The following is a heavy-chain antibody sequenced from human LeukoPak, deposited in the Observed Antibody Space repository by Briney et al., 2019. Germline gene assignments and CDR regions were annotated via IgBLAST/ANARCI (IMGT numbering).Heavy chain of an antibody. D-gene: IGHD4-17*01. CDR3: ARDHSLRETHYYYYYMDV. CDR2: ISSSSSYI. CDR1: GFTFCSYS. V-gene: IGHV3-21*01. Sequence: PGGSLRLSCAASGFTFCSYSMNWVRQAPGKGLEWVSSISSSSSYIYYADSVKGRFTISRDNAKNSLYLQMNSLRAEDTAVYYCARDHSLRETHYYYYYMDVWGKGTTVTVSS. J-gene: IGHJ6*03.